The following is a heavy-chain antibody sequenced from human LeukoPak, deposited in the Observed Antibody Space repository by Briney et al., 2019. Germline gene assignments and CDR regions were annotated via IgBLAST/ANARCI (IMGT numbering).Heavy chain of an antibody. Sequence: ASVKVSCKASGYTFTGYYMHWVRQAPGQGLEWMGWINPNSGGTNSAQKFQGRVTMTRDTSISTAYMELSRLRSDDTAVYYCARKASSWYNYYYYMDVWGKGTTVTVSS. CDR3: ARKASSWYNYYYYMDV. V-gene: IGHV1-2*02. D-gene: IGHD6-13*01. J-gene: IGHJ6*03. CDR2: INPNSGGT. CDR1: GYTFTGYY.